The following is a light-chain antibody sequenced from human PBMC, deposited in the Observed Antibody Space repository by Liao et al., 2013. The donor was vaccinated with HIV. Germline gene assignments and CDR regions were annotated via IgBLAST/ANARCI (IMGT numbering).Light chain of an antibody. V-gene: IGLV3-21*04. Sequence: SYVLTQPPSVSLAPGETAMITCGGNNIARQSVHWYQQKPGQAPVLVISYDRNRPSGIPARFSASSSGNTATLTISRVEAGDEADYYCQVWDSPSDHRVFGGGTKLTVV. J-gene: IGLJ3*02. CDR2: YDR. CDR3: QVWDSPSDHRV. CDR1: NIARQS.